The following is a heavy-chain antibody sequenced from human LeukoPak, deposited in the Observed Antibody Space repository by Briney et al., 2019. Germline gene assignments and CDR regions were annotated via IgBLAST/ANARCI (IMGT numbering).Heavy chain of an antibody. Sequence: ASETLSLTCTVSGGSISSYYWSWIRQPPGKGLEWMGYIYYSGSTNYNPSLKSRVTISVDTSKNHFSLNLSSVTAADTAVYYCASTAVTKFYGSFAYWGQGTLGTVSS. CDR2: IYYSGST. J-gene: IGHJ4*02. V-gene: IGHV4-59*01. D-gene: IGHD4-17*01. CDR3: ASTAVTKFYGSFAY. CDR1: GGSISSYY.